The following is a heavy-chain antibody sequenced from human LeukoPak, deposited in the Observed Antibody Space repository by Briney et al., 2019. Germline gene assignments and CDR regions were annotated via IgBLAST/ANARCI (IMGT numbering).Heavy chain of an antibody. V-gene: IGHV1-2*02. CDR2: IDPNSDNI. Sequence: ASVKVSCKASGYTFTGCFIHYVRQAPGQGLEWMVWIDPNSDNIRYSETFKDRVTMTRDTSTNTAYMDLSWLRCDDRAVYYCARSAYNYGYVYFDHWGQGTLVIVSS. CDR1: GYTFTGCF. D-gene: IGHD5-18*01. J-gene: IGHJ4*02. CDR3: ARSAYNYGYVYFDH.